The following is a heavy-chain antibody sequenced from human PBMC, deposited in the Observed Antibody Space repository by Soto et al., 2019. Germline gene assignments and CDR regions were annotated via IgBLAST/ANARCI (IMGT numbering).Heavy chain of an antibody. CDR2: IKPDGSDK. CDR3: VRMLKVATNY. CDR1: GFIFSNYW. V-gene: IGHV3-7*01. Sequence: GGSLRLSCAASGFIFSNYWMNWVRQAPGKGLEWVANIKPDGSDKFYVDYVKGRFTISRDNAGNSVFLQMNSLRVEDTAVYYCVRMLKVATNYWGQGALVTVSS. J-gene: IGHJ4*02. D-gene: IGHD5-12*01.